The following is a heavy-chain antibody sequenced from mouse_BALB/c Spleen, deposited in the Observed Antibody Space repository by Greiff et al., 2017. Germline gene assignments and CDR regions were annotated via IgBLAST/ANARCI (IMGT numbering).Heavy chain of an antibody. V-gene: IGHV7-3*02. CDR2: IRNKANGYTT. D-gene: IGHD1-1*01. Sequence: EVHLVESGGGLVQPGGSLRLSCATSGFTFTDYYMSWVRQPPGKALEWLGFIRNKANGYTTEYSASVKGRFTISRDNSQSILYLQMNTLRAEDSATYYCARVHYYGSSFDYWGQGTTLTVSS. J-gene: IGHJ2*01. CDR3: ARVHYYGSSFDY. CDR1: GFTFTDYY.